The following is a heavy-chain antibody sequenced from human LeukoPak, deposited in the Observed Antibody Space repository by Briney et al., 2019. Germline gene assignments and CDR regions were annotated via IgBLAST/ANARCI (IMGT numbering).Heavy chain of an antibody. CDR3: ARGLSAAADY. CDR2: INNSGST. CDR1: GGSFSGYC. J-gene: IGHJ4*02. V-gene: IGHV4-34*01. D-gene: IGHD6-13*01. Sequence: SETLSLTCAVYGGSFSGYCWSWIRQPPGKGLEWVGQINNSGSTNYNPSLKSRVTISVDTSKNQFSLKLSSVTAADTAVYYCARGLSAAADYWGKGTLVTVSS.